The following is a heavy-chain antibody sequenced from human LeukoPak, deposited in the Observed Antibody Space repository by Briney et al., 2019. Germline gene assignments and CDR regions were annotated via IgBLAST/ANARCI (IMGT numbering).Heavy chain of an antibody. CDR2: ISGSGGST. CDR1: GFTFSSYA. V-gene: IGHV3-23*01. D-gene: IGHD2-2*01. CDR3: AKGCSSTSCYRKGGFDY. J-gene: IGHJ4*02. Sequence: GGSLRLSCAASGFTFSSYAMSWVRQAPGKGLEWVSAISGSGGSTYYADSVKDRFTISRDNSKNTLYLQMNSLRAEDTAVYYCAKGCSSTSCYRKGGFDYWGQGTLVTVSS.